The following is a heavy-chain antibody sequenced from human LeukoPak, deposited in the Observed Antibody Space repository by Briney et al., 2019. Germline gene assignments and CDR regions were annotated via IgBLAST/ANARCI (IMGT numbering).Heavy chain of an antibody. D-gene: IGHD2-2*01. CDR3: AREGLGDCSSTSCYYYYGMDV. CDR1: GGTFSSYA. J-gene: IGHJ6*02. CDR2: IIPIFGTA. V-gene: IGHV1-69*13. Sequence: GASVKVSCKASGGTFSSYAISWVRQAPGQGLEWMGGIIPIFGTANYAQKFQGRVTITADESTSTAYMELSSLRSEDTAVYYCAREGLGDCSSTSCYYYYGMDVWGQGTTVTVSS.